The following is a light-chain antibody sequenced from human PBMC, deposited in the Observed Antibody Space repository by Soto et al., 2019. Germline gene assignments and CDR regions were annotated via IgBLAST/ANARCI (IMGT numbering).Light chain of an antibody. CDR3: FSYAGNSLNYV. Sequence: QAVVTQPPSVSGSPGQSITISCTGPSSDVVSYNLVSWYQQHPGKAPKLMIYEASKRPSGISNRFSGSKSGNAASLTISGLQAEDEADYYCFSYAGNSLNYVFGTGTKVTVL. CDR2: EAS. V-gene: IGLV2-23*01. J-gene: IGLJ1*01. CDR1: SSDVVSYNL.